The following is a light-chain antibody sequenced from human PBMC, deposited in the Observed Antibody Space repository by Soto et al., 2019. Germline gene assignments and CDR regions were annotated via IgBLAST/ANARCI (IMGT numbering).Light chain of an antibody. CDR2: GAS. J-gene: IGKJ3*01. V-gene: IGKV3-15*01. CDR1: QSVSRS. Sequence: ELVMTQSPATLSVSPGERVTLSCRASQSVSRSLAWYQQKPGQAPRLLIYGASTWATGIPARFSGSGSGTEFTLTISSLQSEDFAVYYCQQYNNWPPFTFGPGTKVDIK. CDR3: QQYNNWPPFT.